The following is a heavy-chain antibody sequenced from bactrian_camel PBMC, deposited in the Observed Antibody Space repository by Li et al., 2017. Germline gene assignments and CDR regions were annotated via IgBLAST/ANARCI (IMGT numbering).Heavy chain of an antibody. D-gene: IGHD3*01. CDR3: AADFVCHLNGLRAKGYNY. Sequence: VQLVESGGGLVQPGGSLRLSCAISGFTFSTAHITWVRQAPGKGLEWVSVIRPESGDAYYAESVRGRFTISRDSAKKTVFLQMNSLKPEDTAMYYCAADFVCHLNGLRAKGYNYWGQGTQVTVS. J-gene: IGHJ4*01. V-gene: IGHV3S40*01. CDR2: IRPESGDA. CDR1: GFTFSTAH.